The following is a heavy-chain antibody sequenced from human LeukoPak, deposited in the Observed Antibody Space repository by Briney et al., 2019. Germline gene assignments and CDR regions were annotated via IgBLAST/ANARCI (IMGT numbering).Heavy chain of an antibody. Sequence: GGSLRLSCAASGFTFSSYAMSWVRQAPGKGLEWVSVISGSGGSTYYADSVKGRLTISRDNSKKTLYLQMNSLRAEDTAVYYCAKDRTYYMDVWGKGTTATVSS. CDR1: GFTFSSYA. J-gene: IGHJ6*03. D-gene: IGHD1-14*01. CDR2: ISGSGGST. CDR3: AKDRTYYMDV. V-gene: IGHV3-23*01.